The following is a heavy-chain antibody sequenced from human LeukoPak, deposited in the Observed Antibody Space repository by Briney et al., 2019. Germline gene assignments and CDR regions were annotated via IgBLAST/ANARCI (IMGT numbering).Heavy chain of an antibody. Sequence: GGSLRLSCAASGFTFSSYGMHWVRRAPGKGLEWVAVISYDGSNKYYADSVKGRFTISRDNSKNTLYLQMNSLRAEDTAVYYCAKAGGDDAFDIWGQGSMVTVSS. J-gene: IGHJ3*02. CDR1: GFTFSSYG. CDR2: ISYDGSNK. V-gene: IGHV3-30*18. D-gene: IGHD1-14*01. CDR3: AKAGGDDAFDI.